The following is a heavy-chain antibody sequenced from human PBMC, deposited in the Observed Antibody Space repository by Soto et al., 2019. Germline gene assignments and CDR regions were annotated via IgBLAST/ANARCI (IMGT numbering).Heavy chain of an antibody. D-gene: IGHD6-19*01. CDR1: GYTFITYG. J-gene: IGHJ4*02. CDR2: ISTYNGNT. Sequence: QVQLVQSGAEAKKPGASVKVSCKASGYTFITYGISWVRQAPGQGLEWMGWISTYNGNTKYPQKLQGRVTMTTNTSTSTAYRELGGLNSDDTAVYYCARSSRSSGLFDYWGQGTLVTVSS. V-gene: IGHV1-18*01. CDR3: ARSSRSSGLFDY.